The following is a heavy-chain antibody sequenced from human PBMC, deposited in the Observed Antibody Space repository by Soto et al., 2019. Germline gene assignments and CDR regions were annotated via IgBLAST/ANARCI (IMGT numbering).Heavy chain of an antibody. D-gene: IGHD6-6*01. CDR2: ISGSGGST. CDR3: AKAPYSSSRPFFDY. J-gene: IGHJ4*02. Sequence: GGSLRLSCAASGFTFSTYAMSWVRQAPGKGLQWVSTISGSGGSTYYADSVKGRFTISRDNAKNTLYLQMNSLSAEDTAVYYCAKAPYSSSRPFFDYWGQGTLVTVSS. CDR1: GFTFSTYA. V-gene: IGHV3-23*01.